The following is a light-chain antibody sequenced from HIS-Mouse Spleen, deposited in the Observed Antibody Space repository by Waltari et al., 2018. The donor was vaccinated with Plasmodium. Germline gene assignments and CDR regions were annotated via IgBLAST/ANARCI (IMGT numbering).Light chain of an antibody. CDR2: EES. CDR1: ALPKKY. J-gene: IGLJ3*02. Sequence: SYELTQPPSVSVSPGQTARITCSGDALPKKYAYWYQPKSGQATVLVIYEESKRTSGIPERFSGSSAGTMATVTISGAQVEDEADYYCYSTDSSGNHRVFGGGTKLTVL. V-gene: IGLV3-10*01. CDR3: YSTDSSGNHRV.